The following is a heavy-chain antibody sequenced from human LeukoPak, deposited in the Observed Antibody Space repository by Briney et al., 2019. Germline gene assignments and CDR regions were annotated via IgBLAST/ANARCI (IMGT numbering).Heavy chain of an antibody. Sequence: SETLSLTCTVSGGSISSSSYYWGWIRQPPGKGLEWIGSIYYSGSTYYNPSLKSRVTISVDTSTNQFSLKLSSVTAADTAAYYCARVYSSSRVGWWFDPWGQGTLVTVSS. V-gene: IGHV4-39*07. CDR2: IYYSGST. CDR3: ARVYSSSRVGWWFDP. CDR1: GGSISSSSYY. D-gene: IGHD6-13*01. J-gene: IGHJ5*02.